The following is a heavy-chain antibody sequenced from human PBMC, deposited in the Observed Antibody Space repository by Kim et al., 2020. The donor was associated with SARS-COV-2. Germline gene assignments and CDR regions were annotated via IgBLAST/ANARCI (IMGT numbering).Heavy chain of an antibody. CDR3: ARAFCSSSTCYPTARDYYHGMDV. D-gene: IGHD2-2*01. V-gene: IGHV1-46*01. J-gene: IGHJ6*02. CDR2: INPNGGNT. Sequence: ASVKVSCKASGYTFTNYFIHWVRQAPGQGLERMGIINPNGGNTNFAQKFQGRVTMTRDTSTSTVYMEISSLGSEDTALYFCARAFCSSSTCYPTARDYYHGMDVWGQGTTVNVSS. CDR1: GYTFTNYF.